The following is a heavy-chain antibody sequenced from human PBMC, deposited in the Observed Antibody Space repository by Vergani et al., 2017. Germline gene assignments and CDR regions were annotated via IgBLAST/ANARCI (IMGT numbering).Heavy chain of an antibody. J-gene: IGHJ6*03. V-gene: IGHV4-31*03. CDR1: GAYVGSGGYY. CDR3: ARQKDYYMDV. CDR2: IYYSGTT. Sequence: QVQLQESGPGLVKASQTLSLTCSVSGAYVGSGGYYWSWVRQRPGMGLDWIGYIYYSGTTYYNPSLESRLTISLDTSENHLSLKLTPVTAADTAVYYCARQKDYYMDVRGKGATITVS.